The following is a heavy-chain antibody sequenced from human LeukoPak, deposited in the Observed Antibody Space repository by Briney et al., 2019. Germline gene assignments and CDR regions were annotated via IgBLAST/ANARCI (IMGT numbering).Heavy chain of an antibody. D-gene: IGHD3-22*01. CDR1: GFTFDDYA. J-gene: IGHJ4*02. CDR3: AKAPNYDSSHAIFDY. V-gene: IGHV3-9*01. Sequence: QTGGSLRLSCAASGFTFDDYAMHWVRQAPGQGLKWVSGISWNSGSIGYADSVKGRFTIARDNAKNSLYLQMNSLRAEDTALYYCAKAPNYDSSHAIFDYWGQGTLVTVSS. CDR2: ISWNSGSI.